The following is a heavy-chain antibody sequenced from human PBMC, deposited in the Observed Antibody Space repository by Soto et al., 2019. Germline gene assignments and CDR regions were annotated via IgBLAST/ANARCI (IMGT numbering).Heavy chain of an antibody. CDR2: INAGNGNT. Sequence: QVQLVQSGAEVKKPGASVKVSCKASGYTFTSYAMHWVRQAPGQRLEWMGWINAGNGNTKYSQKVPGRVNITRDTSRSPAYLGPDRLGSEETGLYYCAGGLGGTGGRGQGTLVNVS. CDR1: GYTFTSYA. CDR3: AGGLGGTGG. V-gene: IGHV1-3*01. D-gene: IGHD3-16*01. J-gene: IGHJ4*01.